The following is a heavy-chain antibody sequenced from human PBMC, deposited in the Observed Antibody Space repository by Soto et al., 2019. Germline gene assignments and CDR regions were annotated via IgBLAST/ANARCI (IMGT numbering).Heavy chain of an antibody. Sequence: ASVKVSCKASGYTFTSYAIHWVRQAPGQRLEWMGWINAGNGNTRYSQKFQGRVTITRDTSATTAYMELSSLRSEDTAVYYCAREPCGWGSYSCFDLWGKGSPVTVSS. CDR3: AREPCGWGSYSCFDL. CDR2: INAGNGNT. CDR1: GYTFTSYA. D-gene: IGHD3-10*01. J-gene: IGHJ5*02. V-gene: IGHV1-3*01.